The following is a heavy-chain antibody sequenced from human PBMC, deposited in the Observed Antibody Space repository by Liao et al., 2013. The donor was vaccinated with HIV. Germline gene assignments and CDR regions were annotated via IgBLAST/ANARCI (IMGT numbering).Heavy chain of an antibody. J-gene: IGHJ3*01. V-gene: IGHV4-4*07. CDR2: IYTSGSI. CDR1: GGSISSYY. CDR3: ARAPVAGTKSNAFDL. D-gene: IGHD6-19*01. Sequence: QVQLQESGPGLVKASETLSLTCNVSGGSISSYYWSWIRQPAGKALEWIGRIYTSGSINYNPSLKSRVTMSVDTSKNQFSLKLTSVTAADTALYYCARAPVAGTKSNAFDLWGQGTMVTVSS.